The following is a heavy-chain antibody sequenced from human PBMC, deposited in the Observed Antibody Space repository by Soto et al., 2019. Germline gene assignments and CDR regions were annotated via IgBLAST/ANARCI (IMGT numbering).Heavy chain of an antibody. J-gene: IGHJ4*02. CDR2: ISGSGGST. D-gene: IGHD4-17*01. CDR3: AKDHGFGDYPPYFDY. CDR1: GFTFSSYA. V-gene: IGHV3-23*01. Sequence: GGSLRLSCAASGFTFSSYAMSWVRQAPGKGLEWVSAISGSGGSTYYADSVKGRFTISRDNSKNTLYLQMNSLRAEDTAVYYCAKDHGFGDYPPYFDYWGQGTLVTVSS.